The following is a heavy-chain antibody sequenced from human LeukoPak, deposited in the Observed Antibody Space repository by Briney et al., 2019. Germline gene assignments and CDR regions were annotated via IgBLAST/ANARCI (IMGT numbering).Heavy chain of an antibody. CDR1: GFTFSSYA. CDR2: ISGSGGST. D-gene: IGHD5-18*01. V-gene: IGHV3-23*01. Sequence: GGSLRLSCAASGFTFSSYAMSWVRQAPGKGLEWVSAISGSGGSTYYADSVKGRFTISRDNSQNTLYLQMNSLRAEDTAVYYCAKIGQIQLWLHFDYWGQGTLVTVSS. J-gene: IGHJ4*02. CDR3: AKIGQIQLWLHFDY.